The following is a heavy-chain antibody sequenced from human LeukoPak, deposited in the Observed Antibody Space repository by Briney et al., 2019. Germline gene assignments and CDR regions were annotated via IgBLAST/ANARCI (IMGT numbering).Heavy chain of an antibody. V-gene: IGHV3-48*01. D-gene: IGHD5-24*01. CDR1: GFTFSSYS. CDR2: ISSSSSTI. J-gene: IGHJ4*02. Sequence: GGSLRLSCAASGFTFSSYSMNWVRQAPGKGLEWVSYISSSSSTIYYADSVKGRFTISRDNAKNSLYLQMNSLRAEDTAVYYCARDRRGWLYDYWGQGTLVTVSS. CDR3: ARDRRGWLYDY.